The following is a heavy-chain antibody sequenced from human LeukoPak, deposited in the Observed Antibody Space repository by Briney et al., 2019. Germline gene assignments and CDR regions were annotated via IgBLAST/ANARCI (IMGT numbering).Heavy chain of an antibody. CDR3: ARNYDFWSGYYNY. Sequence: SETLSLTCAVSGYSISSGYYWGWIRPPPGKGLEWIGSIYHSGSTYYNPSLKSRVTISVDTSKNQFSLKLSSVTAADTAVYYCARNYDFWSGYYNYWGQGTLVTVSS. D-gene: IGHD3-3*01. CDR2: IYHSGST. J-gene: IGHJ4*02. CDR1: GYSISSGYY. V-gene: IGHV4-38-2*01.